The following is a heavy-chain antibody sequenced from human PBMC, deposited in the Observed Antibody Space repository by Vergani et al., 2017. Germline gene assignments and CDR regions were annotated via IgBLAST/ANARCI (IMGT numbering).Heavy chain of an antibody. Sequence: QVQLQESGPGLVKPSQTLSLTCTVSGGSISSGGYYWSWIRQHPGKGLEWIGYIYYSVSTYSTPSLKSRVTISVDTSQNQFSLQLSSVTAADTAVYYCARGEGITMVRGVIDAFDIWGQGTMVTVSS. CDR1: GGSISSGGYY. J-gene: IGHJ3*02. CDR2: IYYSVST. D-gene: IGHD3-10*01. V-gene: IGHV4-31*03. CDR3: ARGEGITMVRGVIDAFDI.